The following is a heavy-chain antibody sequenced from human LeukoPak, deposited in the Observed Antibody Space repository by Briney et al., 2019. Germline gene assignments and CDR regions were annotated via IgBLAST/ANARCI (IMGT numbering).Heavy chain of an antibody. V-gene: IGHV3-53*01. CDR1: GLTFDDYG. CDR3: ARDSSYYVMDV. CDR2: INTGGSA. Sequence: GGSLRLSCAASGLTFDDYGMSWVRQAPGRGPEWVSLINTGGSADYADSVKGRFTISRDNSKNTVYLQMNRLRVEDTAVYYCARDSSYYVMDVWGQGTTVTVSS. J-gene: IGHJ6*02.